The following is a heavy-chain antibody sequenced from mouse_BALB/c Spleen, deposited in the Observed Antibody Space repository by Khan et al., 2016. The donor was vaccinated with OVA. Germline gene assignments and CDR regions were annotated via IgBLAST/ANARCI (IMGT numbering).Heavy chain of an antibody. V-gene: IGHV3-8*02. CDR2: MIYTGYT. D-gene: IGHD2-14*01. CDR3: ARSTYRYAFAY. Sequence: EVQLQESGPSLVKPSRTLSLTCSVTGDSITSGYWSWIRKFPGNKLEYMGYMIYTGYTDYNPSLKSRIAITRHTSKNLYYLQLNSVTAEDTATYYCARSTYRYAFAYWGQGTLVTVSA. J-gene: IGHJ3*01. CDR1: GDSITSGY.